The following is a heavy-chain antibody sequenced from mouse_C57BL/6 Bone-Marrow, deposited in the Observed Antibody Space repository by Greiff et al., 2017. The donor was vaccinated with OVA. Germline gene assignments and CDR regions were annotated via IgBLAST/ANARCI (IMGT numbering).Heavy chain of an antibody. CDR3: TTYSYGLDY. V-gene: IGHV14-4*01. CDR1: GFNIKDDY. Sequence: EVQLQQSGAELVRPGASVKLSCTASGFNIKDDYMHWVKQRPEQGLEWIEWIDPENGDTEYASKFQGKATITADTSSNTAYLQLSSLTSEDTAVYYCTTYSYGLDYWGQGTTLTVSS. D-gene: IGHD1-1*01. J-gene: IGHJ2*01. CDR2: IDPENGDT.